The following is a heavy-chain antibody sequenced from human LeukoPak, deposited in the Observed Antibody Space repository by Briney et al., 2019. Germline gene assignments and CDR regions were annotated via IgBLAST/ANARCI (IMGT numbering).Heavy chain of an antibody. Sequence: SVKVSCKASGGVFSSYAISWVRQAPRQGLEWMGGIIPIFGTPKYAQKFQGRVTITADKSTSTAYMELSSLRSEDTAVYYCARAISGYDLGEFDYWGQGTLVTVSS. J-gene: IGHJ4*02. D-gene: IGHD5-12*01. V-gene: IGHV1-69*06. CDR3: ARAISGYDLGEFDY. CDR2: IIPIFGTP. CDR1: GGVFSSYA.